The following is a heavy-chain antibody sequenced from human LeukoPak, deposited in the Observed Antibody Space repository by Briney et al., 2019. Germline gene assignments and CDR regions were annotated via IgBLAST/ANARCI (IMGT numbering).Heavy chain of an antibody. V-gene: IGHV1-2*02. D-gene: IGHD3-22*01. CDR1: GYTFTGYY. CDR2: INPNSGGT. J-gene: IGHJ3*02. Sequence: ASVKVSCKASGYTFTGYYMHWVRQAPGLGLEWMGWINPNSGGTNYAQKFQGRVTMTRDTSISTAYMELSRLRSDDTAVYYCARDRYYDSKTFDIWGQGTMVTVSS. CDR3: ARDRYYDSKTFDI.